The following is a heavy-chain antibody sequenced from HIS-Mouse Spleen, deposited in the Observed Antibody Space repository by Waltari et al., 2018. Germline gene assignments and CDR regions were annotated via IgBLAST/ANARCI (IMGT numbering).Heavy chain of an antibody. D-gene: IGHD6-13*01. CDR1: GGPFSGHH. J-gene: IGHJ2*01. CDR3: AREIPYSSSWYDWYFDL. V-gene: IGHV4-34*01. Sequence: QVQLQQWGAGLLKPSETLSLTCAVYGGPFSGHHWLWIRHPPGKGLEWIGEINHSGSTNYNPSLKSRVTISVDTSKNQFSLKLSSVTAADTAVYYCAREIPYSSSWYDWYFDLWGRGTLVTVSS. CDR2: INHSGST.